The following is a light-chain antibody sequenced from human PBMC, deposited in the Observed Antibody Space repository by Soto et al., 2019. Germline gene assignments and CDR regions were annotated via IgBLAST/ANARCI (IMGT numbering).Light chain of an antibody. CDR2: EVN. Sequence: QSVLTQPASVSGSLGQSITISCTGTSSDVGNYNYVSWYQQYPGKAPKLMIYEVNNRPSGVSNRFSGSKSGNTASLAISGLQPADEANYYCISYAGIGTVVFGGGTKVTVL. V-gene: IGLV2-14*01. CDR3: ISYAGIGTVV. J-gene: IGLJ2*01. CDR1: SSDVGNYNY.